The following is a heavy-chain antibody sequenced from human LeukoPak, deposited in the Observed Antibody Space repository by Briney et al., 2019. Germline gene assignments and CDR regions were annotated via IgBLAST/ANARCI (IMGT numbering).Heavy chain of an antibody. D-gene: IGHD6-6*01. CDR2: INHSGST. CDR3: ATTRGAIASRPGWFDP. J-gene: IGHJ5*02. Sequence: SETLSLTCAVYSEPFIGYYWSWIRQPPGKGLEWIGEINHSGSTKYNPSLKSRVTISVDTSKNQFSLKLSSVTAADTAVYCCATTRGAIASRPGWFDPWGQETLVTVSS. CDR1: SEPFIGYY. V-gene: IGHV4-34*01.